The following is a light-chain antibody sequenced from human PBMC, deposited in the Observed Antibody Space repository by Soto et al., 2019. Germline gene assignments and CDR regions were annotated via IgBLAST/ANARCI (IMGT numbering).Light chain of an antibody. Sequence: QSVLTQPASVSGSPGQSITISRTGTSSDVGGYNYVSWYQQHPGKAPKLMIYDVSNRPSGVSNRFSGSKSGNTASLTISGLQAEDEADYYCSSYTRSSTLDVVFGGGTKLTVL. CDR1: SSDVGGYNY. CDR2: DVS. CDR3: SSYTRSSTLDVV. V-gene: IGLV2-14*01. J-gene: IGLJ2*01.